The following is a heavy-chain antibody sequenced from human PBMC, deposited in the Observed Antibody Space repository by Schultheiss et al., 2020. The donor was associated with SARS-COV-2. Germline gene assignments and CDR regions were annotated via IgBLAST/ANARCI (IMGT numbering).Heavy chain of an antibody. CDR3: ARGAGSSPTDY. Sequence: SETLSFTCTVSGYSISTGYYWGWIRQPPGKGLEWIVSFYHDGSTYYNPSLNSRVTISVETSKNQFSLNVSSVTAADTAVYYCARGAGSSPTDYWGQGTLVTVAS. V-gene: IGHV4-38-2*02. D-gene: IGHD6-6*01. J-gene: IGHJ4*02. CDR1: GYSISTGYY. CDR2: FYHDGST.